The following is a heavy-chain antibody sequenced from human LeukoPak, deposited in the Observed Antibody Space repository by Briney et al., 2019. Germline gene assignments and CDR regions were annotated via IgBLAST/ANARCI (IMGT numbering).Heavy chain of an antibody. D-gene: IGHD6-13*01. V-gene: IGHV4-34*01. Sequence: SETLSLTCAVYGGSFSGYYWSWIRQPAGKGLEWIGEINHSGSTNYNPSLKSRVTISVDTSKNQFSLKLSSVTAADTAVYYCARAAFESIAAAGTHFDYWGQGALVTVSS. CDR2: INHSGST. J-gene: IGHJ4*02. CDR1: GGSFSGYY. CDR3: ARAAFESIAAAGTHFDY.